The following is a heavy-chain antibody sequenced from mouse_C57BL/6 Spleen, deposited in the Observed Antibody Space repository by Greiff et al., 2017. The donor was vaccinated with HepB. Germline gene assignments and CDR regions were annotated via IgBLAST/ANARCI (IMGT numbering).Heavy chain of an antibody. J-gene: IGHJ2*01. Sequence: QVQLQQSGAELVRPGASVKLSCKASGYTFTDYYINWVKQRPGQGLEWIARIYPGSGNTYYNEKFKGKATLTAEKSSSTAYMQLSSLTSEDSAVYFCARATMKGRYFDYWGQGTTLTVSS. CDR2: IYPGSGNT. V-gene: IGHV1-76*01. CDR3: ARATMKGRYFDY. D-gene: IGHD2-4*01. CDR1: GYTFTDYY.